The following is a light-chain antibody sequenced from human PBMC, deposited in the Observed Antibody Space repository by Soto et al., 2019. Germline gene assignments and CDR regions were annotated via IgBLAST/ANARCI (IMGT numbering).Light chain of an antibody. V-gene: IGLV2-14*01. J-gene: IGLJ1*01. CDR3: SSYTSSSTQV. Sequence: LTQPASVSGSPGQSITIACTGTSSDVGGYNYVSWYQQHPGKAPKLMIYDVSNRPSGVSNRFSGSKSGNTASLTISGLQAEDEADYYCSSYTSSSTQVFGTGTKVTVL. CDR1: SSDVGGYNY. CDR2: DVS.